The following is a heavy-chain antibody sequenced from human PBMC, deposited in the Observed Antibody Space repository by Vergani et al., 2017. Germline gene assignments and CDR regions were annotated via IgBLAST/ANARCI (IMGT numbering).Heavy chain of an antibody. V-gene: IGHV4-34*01. J-gene: IGHJ4*02. CDR1: GGSFSGYY. Sequence: QVQLQQWGAGLLKPSETLSLTCAFYGGSFSGYYWSWIRQPPGKGLEWIGEINHSGSTNYNPSLKSRVTISVDTSKNQFSLKLSSVPAADPAAYYCARGGPYRPLMYSSGWRVIDYWGQGTLVTVSS. CDR3: ARGGPYRPLMYSSGWRVIDY. CDR2: INHSGST. D-gene: IGHD6-19*01.